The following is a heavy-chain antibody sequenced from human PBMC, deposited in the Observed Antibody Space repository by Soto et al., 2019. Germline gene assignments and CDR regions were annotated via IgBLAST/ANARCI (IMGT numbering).Heavy chain of an antibody. CDR1: GFTFSDYY. Sequence: QVQLVESGGGLVKPGGSLRLSCAASGFTFSDYYMSWIRQAPGKGLEWVSYISSSGSTIYYADSVKGRFTISRDNAKNSLYLQMNSLRAEDTAVYYCARDLAVTNPIRNSGFLPSDYWGQGTLVTVSS. J-gene: IGHJ4*02. D-gene: IGHD4-17*01. CDR3: ARDLAVTNPIRNSGFLPSDY. CDR2: ISSSGSTI. V-gene: IGHV3-11*01.